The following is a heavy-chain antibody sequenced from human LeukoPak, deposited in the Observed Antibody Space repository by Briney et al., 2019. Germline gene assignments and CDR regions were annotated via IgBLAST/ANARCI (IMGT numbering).Heavy chain of an antibody. V-gene: IGHV3-33*01. CDR2: IWYDGSNK. Sequence: PGRSLRLSCAASGFTFSSYGMHWVRQAPGKGLEWVAVIWYDGSNKYYADSVKGRFTISRDNSKNTLYLQMNSLRAEDTAVYYCARLSTVDSSSWLAAFDIWGQGTMVTVSS. CDR1: GFTFSSYG. D-gene: IGHD6-13*01. CDR3: ARLSTVDSSSWLAAFDI. J-gene: IGHJ3*02.